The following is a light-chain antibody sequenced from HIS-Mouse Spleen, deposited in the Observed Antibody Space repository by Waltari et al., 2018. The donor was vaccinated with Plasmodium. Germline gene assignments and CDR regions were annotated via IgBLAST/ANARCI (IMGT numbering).Light chain of an antibody. V-gene: IGLV1-44*01. CDR3: AAWDDSLNGYV. J-gene: IGLJ1*01. Sequence: QSVLTQPPSASGTPGRGVTISFSGSSSNIGSTTVNWYQQLPGTAPKLLIYSTNQRPSGVPDRCSGSKSGTSASLAISGLQSEDEADYYCAAWDDSLNGYVIGTGTKVTVL. CDR2: STN. CDR1: SSNIGSTT.